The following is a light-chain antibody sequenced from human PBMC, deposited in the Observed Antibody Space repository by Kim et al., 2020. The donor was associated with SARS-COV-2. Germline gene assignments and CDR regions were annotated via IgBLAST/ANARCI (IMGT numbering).Light chain of an antibody. J-gene: IGLJ1*01. V-gene: IGLV3-21*04. CDR3: QVWDSKTDHYV. CDR2: HDS. Sequence: SYVLTQPPSVSVAPGKTASITCGGNNVGSKSVHWYQQRPGQAPVLVIYHDSDRPSGIPERFSGSNSENTATLTISRVEAGDEADYYCQVWDSKTDHYVFGTGTKVTVL. CDR1: NVGSKS.